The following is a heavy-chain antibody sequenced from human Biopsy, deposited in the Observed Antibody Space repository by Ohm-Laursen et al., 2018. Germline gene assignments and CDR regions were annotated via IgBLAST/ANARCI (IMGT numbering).Heavy chain of an antibody. CDR1: GNTFTTYH. J-gene: IGHJ6*02. CDR2: ISPSGATT. D-gene: IGHD5-24*01. CDR3: ARAGVGSDGTDSYYYGMDV. V-gene: IGHV1-46*01. Sequence: ASVKVSCKASGNTFTTYHIHWVRQAPGQGLEWMGVISPSGATTSFSQKFQGRITMTRGTSTGTVYMDLNSLGSEDTAVYYCARAGVGSDGTDSYYYGMDVWGPGTTVTVSS.